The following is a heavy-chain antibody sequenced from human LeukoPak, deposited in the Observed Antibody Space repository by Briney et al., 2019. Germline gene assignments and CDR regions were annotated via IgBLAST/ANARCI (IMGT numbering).Heavy chain of an antibody. CDR3: ARGQGYDY. V-gene: IGHV3-30-3*01. J-gene: IGHJ4*02. Sequence: PGGSLRLSCAASGFNFNDYTMNWIRQAPGKGLEWVAVISNDGTNKSYADSLKGRFILSRDNSKNTIYVEMNDLRTEDTAVYYCARGQGYDYWGQGTLVTVSS. D-gene: IGHD3-22*01. CDR1: GFNFNDYT. CDR2: ISNDGTNK.